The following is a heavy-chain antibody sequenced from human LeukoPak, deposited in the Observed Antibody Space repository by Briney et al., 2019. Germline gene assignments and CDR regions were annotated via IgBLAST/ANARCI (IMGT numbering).Heavy chain of an antibody. J-gene: IGHJ3*02. Sequence: PSETLSLTCAVYGGSFTGYYWSWIRRSPGKGLEWIGEINRSGVTNYNPSLKSRVTLSVDTSRSQFSLKLTSVTAADSAVFYCARGRFGNPLQLEPRRPFDMWGQGTMVAISS. V-gene: IGHV4-34*01. CDR1: GGSFTGYY. D-gene: IGHD1-1*01. CDR3: ARGRFGNPLQLEPRRPFDM. CDR2: INRSGVT.